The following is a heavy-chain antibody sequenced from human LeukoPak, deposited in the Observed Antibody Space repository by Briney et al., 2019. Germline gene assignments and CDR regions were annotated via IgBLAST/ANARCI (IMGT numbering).Heavy chain of an antibody. V-gene: IGHV4-59*08. CDR2: IYYSGST. CDR1: GGSISSYY. D-gene: IGHD1-1*01. J-gene: IGHJ3*02. Sequence: SETLSLTCTVSGGSISSYYWSWIRQPPGKGLEWIGFIYYSGSTNYSPSLKSRVTISVDTSKNQFSLKLTSVTAAHTAVYYCARHGNGAFDIWGQGTMVTVSS. CDR3: ARHGNGAFDI.